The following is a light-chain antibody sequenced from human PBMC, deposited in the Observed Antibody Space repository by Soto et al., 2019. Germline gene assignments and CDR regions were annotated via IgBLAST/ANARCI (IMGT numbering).Light chain of an antibody. CDR2: DTS. J-gene: IGKJ4*01. Sequence: EVVLTQSPATLSVSPGERATLSCRASQSVSSYLAWYQQKPGQAPRLLIYDTSTRATGVPARFSGSRSGTEFTLTSNSLQSEDFAVYYCQRYNNWPLTFGGGTKVDIK. V-gene: IGKV3-15*01. CDR3: QRYNNWPLT. CDR1: QSVSSY.